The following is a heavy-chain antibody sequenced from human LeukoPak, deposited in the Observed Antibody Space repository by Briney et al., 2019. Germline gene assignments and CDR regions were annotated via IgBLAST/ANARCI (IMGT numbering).Heavy chain of an antibody. CDR2: INLSGGRT. Sequence: ASVKVSCKASGYTFTTYYMHWVRQAPGQGLEWMGIINLSGGRTSYAQKFQGRVTMTRGMSTSTVYMELSSLRSDDTAVYYCARGGSSWSSDAFDIWGQGTMVTVSS. D-gene: IGHD6-13*01. J-gene: IGHJ3*02. CDR3: ARGGSSWSSDAFDI. V-gene: IGHV1-46*01. CDR1: GYTFTTYY.